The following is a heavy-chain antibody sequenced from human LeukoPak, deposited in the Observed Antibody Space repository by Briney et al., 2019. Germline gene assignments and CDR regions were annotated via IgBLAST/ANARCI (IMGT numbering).Heavy chain of an antibody. V-gene: IGHV4-59*08. CDR3: ARHSMVVDAFDI. J-gene: IGHJ3*02. D-gene: IGHD2-8*01. Sequence: SETLSLTCTVSGGSISSYYWSWIRQPPGKGLEWIGYIYYSGSTNYNPSLKSRVTISVDTSKNQCSLKLSSVTAADTAVYYCARHSMVVDAFDIWGQGTMVTVSS. CDR1: GGSISSYY. CDR2: IYYSGST.